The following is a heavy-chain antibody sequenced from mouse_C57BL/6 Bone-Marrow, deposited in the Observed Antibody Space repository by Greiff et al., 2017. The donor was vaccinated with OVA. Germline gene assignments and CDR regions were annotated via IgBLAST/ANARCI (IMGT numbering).Heavy chain of an antibody. CDR2: IWSGGST. Sequence: VQLQQSGPGLVQPSQSLSITCTVSGFSLTSYGVHWVRQSPGKGLEWLGVIWSGGSTNYNAAFISRLSISKDNSTSQVFFKMNSLQADDTAIYYCARNGYNGLWYFDVWGTGTTVTVSS. CDR3: ARNGYNGLWYFDV. CDR1: GFSLTSYG. V-gene: IGHV2-2*01. D-gene: IGHD1-2*01. J-gene: IGHJ1*03.